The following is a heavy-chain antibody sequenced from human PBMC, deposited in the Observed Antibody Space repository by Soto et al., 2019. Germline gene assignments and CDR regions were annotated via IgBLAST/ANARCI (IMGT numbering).Heavy chain of an antibody. CDR3: ARSVFP. Sequence: SEPLSLTSAVSGCPISSGGYYWNWIRQHPGKGLEWSGYIYYIGSTYYNPSLKSRVTISLDTSKNQFSLKLSSVTAADTAVYYCARSVFPWGQGTLVTVSS. J-gene: IGHJ5*02. V-gene: IGHV4-31*11. CDR2: IYYIGST. CDR1: GCPISSGGYY.